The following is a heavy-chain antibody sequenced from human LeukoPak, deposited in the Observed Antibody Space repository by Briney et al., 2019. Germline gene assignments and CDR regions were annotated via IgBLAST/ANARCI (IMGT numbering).Heavy chain of an antibody. Sequence: SETLSLNCTVSGGSISTGGYYWAWIRQHPGKGLEWIGYIYNSGTTYYNPSLESRVTTSGDTSKNQFSLKLSSVTAADTAVYYCARTAGWSYGFDYWGQGTLVTVSS. D-gene: IGHD5-18*01. V-gene: IGHV4-31*03. CDR2: IYNSGTT. CDR3: ARTAGWSYGFDY. J-gene: IGHJ4*02. CDR1: GGSISTGGYY.